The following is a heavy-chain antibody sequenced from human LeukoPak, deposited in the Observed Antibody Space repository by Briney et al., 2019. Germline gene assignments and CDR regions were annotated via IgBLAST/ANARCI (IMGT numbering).Heavy chain of an antibody. CDR2: INPNSSDT. J-gene: IGHJ3*02. D-gene: IGHD2-15*01. CDR3: ARVICSGDSCYPPSAVDI. Sequence: GASVKVSCKASGYTFIGYFMHWVRQAPGQGLEWMGWINPNSSDTDYAQKFQGRVAMTRDTSISTVYMELSSLRSDDTAVYYCARVICSGDSCYPPSAVDIWGQGTMVTVSS. V-gene: IGHV1-2*02. CDR1: GYTFIGYF.